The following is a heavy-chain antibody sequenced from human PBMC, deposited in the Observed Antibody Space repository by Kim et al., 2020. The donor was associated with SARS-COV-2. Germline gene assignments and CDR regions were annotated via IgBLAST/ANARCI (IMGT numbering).Heavy chain of an antibody. J-gene: IGHJ4*02. Sequence: KQNPAIKTRDTLSMDTSKDQFSMKLSSVTAADTAVYYCARDLRAGWVTTFEYWAQGTLVTVSS. V-gene: IGHV4-4*07. D-gene: IGHD2-21*02. CDR3: ARDLRAGWVTTFEY.